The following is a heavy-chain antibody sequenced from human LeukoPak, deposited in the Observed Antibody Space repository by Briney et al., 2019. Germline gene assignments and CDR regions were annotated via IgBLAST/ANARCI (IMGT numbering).Heavy chain of an antibody. V-gene: IGHV4-39*01. CDR1: GGSISSSSYY. D-gene: IGHD3-9*01. Sequence: SETLSLTCTVSGGSISSSSYYWGWIRRPSGKGLEWIGSIYYSGRTYYNPSLKSRVTISVDTSKNQFSLKLSSVTAADTAVYYCARRLARPGYFDYWGQGTLVTVSS. CDR3: ARRLARPGYFDY. J-gene: IGHJ4*02. CDR2: IYYSGRT.